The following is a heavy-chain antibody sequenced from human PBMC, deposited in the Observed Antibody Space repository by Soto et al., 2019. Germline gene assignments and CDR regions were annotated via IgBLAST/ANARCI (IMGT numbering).Heavy chain of an antibody. CDR2: IYYSGST. J-gene: IGHJ3*02. Sequence: PSETLSLTCTVSGGSISSGGYYWSWIRQHPGKGLEWIGYIYYSGSTYYNLSLKSRVTISVDTSKNQFSLKLSSVTAADTAVYYCARERSYYGSGSYFAFDIWGQGTMVTVSS. CDR1: GGSISSGGYY. V-gene: IGHV4-31*03. CDR3: ARERSYYGSGSYFAFDI. D-gene: IGHD3-10*01.